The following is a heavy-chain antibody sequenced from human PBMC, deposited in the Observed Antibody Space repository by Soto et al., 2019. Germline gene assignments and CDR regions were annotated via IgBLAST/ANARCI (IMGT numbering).Heavy chain of an antibody. CDR3: ARGAVTGTSLFDY. J-gene: IGHJ4*02. V-gene: IGHV3-48*02. Sequence: GGSLRLSCAASGFTLTTYSMNWVRQAPGKGLEWISFINKNGFTIYYADSVKGRFTISRDYAKNSLYLQMDSLRHEDTAVYYCARGAVTGTSLFDYWGLGTLVTVSS. D-gene: IGHD6-19*01. CDR2: INKNGFTI. CDR1: GFTLTTYS.